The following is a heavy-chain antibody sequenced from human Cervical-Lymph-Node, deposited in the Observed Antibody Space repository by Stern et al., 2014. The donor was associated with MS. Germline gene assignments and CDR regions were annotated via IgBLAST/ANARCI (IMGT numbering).Heavy chain of an antibody. CDR1: GFTFSTYY. V-gene: IGHV3-7*01. Sequence: EVQLVESGGGLVQPGGSLRLSCVGSGFTFSTYYMTWVRQAPGKGLAWVANIKEDGSEKHYVDSVKGRFTISRDDAKNSLYLQMNYLGAEDTAVYYCARYGQELHNGLDVWGQGTTVSVSS. CDR3: ARYGQELHNGLDV. CDR2: IKEDGSEK. J-gene: IGHJ6*02. D-gene: IGHD6-13*01.